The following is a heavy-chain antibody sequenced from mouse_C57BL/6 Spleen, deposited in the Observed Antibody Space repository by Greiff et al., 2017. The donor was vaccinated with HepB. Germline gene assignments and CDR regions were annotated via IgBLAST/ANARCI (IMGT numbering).Heavy chain of an antibody. CDR3: ARTFYYYGSSGYFDV. CDR2: IYPGDGDT. CDR1: GYAFSSYW. D-gene: IGHD1-1*01. J-gene: IGHJ1*03. V-gene: IGHV1-80*01. Sequence: QVQLKESGAELVKPGASVKISCKASGYAFSSYWMNWVKQRPGKGLEWIGQIYPGDGDTNYNGKFKGKATLTADKSSSTAYMQLSSLTSEDSAVYFWARTFYYYGSSGYFDVWGTGTTVTVSS.